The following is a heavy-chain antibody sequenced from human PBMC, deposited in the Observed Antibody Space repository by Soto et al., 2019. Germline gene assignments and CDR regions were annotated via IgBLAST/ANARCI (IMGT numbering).Heavy chain of an antibody. CDR3: ARESGDATIDY. D-gene: IGHD4-17*01. V-gene: IGHV4-59*01. J-gene: IGHJ4*02. CDR2: IYYSGST. Sequence: SETLSLTCTVSGCSISSYYWSWIRQPPGKGLEWIGYIYYSGSTNYNPSLKSRVTISVDTSKNQFSLKLSSVTAADTAVYYCARESGDATIDYWGQGTLVTLST. CDR1: GCSISSYY.